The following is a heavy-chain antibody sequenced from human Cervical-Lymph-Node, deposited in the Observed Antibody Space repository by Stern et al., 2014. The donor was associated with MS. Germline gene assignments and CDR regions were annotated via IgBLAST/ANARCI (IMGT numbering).Heavy chain of an antibody. CDR2: ISGSGGST. V-gene: IGHV3-23*04. D-gene: IGHD3-22*01. CDR3: ASRITMIVAYDY. J-gene: IGHJ4*02. CDR1: GFTFCSYA. Sequence: GPPVGAGGGLVPPGGSPRISRGASGFTFCSYAMRWVRQAPGKGLGWVSAISGSGGSTYYADSVKGRFTISRDNSKNTLYLQMNSLRAEDTAVYYCASRITMIVAYDYWGQGTLVTVSS.